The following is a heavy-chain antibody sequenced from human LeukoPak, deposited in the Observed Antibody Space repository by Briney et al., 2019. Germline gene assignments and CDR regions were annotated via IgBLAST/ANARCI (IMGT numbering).Heavy chain of an antibody. D-gene: IGHD2-15*01. J-gene: IGHJ4*02. CDR1: GGSISSSSYY. CDR3: ARIDGYCSGGSCYSGKHFDY. V-gene: IGHV4-39*01. Sequence: PSETLSLTCTVSGGSISSSSYYWGWIRQPPGKGLGWIGSIYYSGSTYYNPSLKSRVTISVDTSKNQFSLKLSSVTAADTAVYYCARIDGYCSGGSCYSGKHFDYWGQGTLVTVSS. CDR2: IYYSGST.